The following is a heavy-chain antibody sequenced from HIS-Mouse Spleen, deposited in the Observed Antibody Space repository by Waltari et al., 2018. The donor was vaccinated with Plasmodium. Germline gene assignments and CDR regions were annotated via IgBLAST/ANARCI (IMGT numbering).Heavy chain of an antibody. J-gene: IGHJ4*01. CDR3: ARLSIAVAGNFDY. CDR1: GGSISSSSYY. V-gene: IGHV4-39*01. D-gene: IGHD6-19*01. CDR2: IYYSGST. Sequence: QLQLQESGPGLVKPSAHLSLTSTVPGGSISSSSYYWGWTRPPPGKGLEWIGSIYYSGSTYYNPSLKSRVTISVDTSKNQFSLKLSSVTAADTAVYYCARLSIAVAGNFDYWGQEPWSPSPQ.